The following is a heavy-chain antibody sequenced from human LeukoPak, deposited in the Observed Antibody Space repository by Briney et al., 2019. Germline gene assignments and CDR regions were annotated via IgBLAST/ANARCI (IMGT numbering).Heavy chain of an antibody. CDR2: IYTSGST. CDR3: AREWDCSGTSCPLYYYYYYMDV. D-gene: IGHD2-2*01. J-gene: IGHJ6*03. CDR1: GGSISSYY. Sequence: SETLSLTCTVSGGSISSYYWSWIRQPAGRGLEWIGRIYTSGSTNYNPSLKSRVTMSVDTSKNQFSLKLSSVTAADTAVYYCAREWDCSGTSCPLYYYYYYMDVSGKGTTVTVFS. V-gene: IGHV4-4*07.